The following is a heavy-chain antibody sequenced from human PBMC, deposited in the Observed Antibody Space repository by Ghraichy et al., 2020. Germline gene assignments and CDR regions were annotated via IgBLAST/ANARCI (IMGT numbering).Heavy chain of an antibody. D-gene: IGHD3-10*01. J-gene: IGHJ6*02. CDR1: GGSFSGFY. CDR3: AIFHLSRDYGMDV. V-gene: IGHV4-34*01. Sequence: SETLSLTCAVYGGSFSGFYWSWIRQPPGMGLEWNGEINHSGSTNYNPSLKSRVTISVDTSKNQFSLKLSSVTAADTAVYYCAIFHLSRDYGMDVWGQGTTVTVSS. CDR2: INHSGST.